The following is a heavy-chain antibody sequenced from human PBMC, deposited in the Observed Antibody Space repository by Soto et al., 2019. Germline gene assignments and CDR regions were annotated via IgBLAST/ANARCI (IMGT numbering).Heavy chain of an antibody. J-gene: IGHJ4*02. Sequence: EVQLVESGGGLIQPGGSLRLSCAVSGFTVSNNYMSWVRQAPGKGLEGVSVIYSGGYTAYGDSVKGRFTISRDNSKKHIILKNNTQEAAATAGFFVAGAPGGGGYWGQGTLVTVSS. CDR2: IYSGGYT. CDR1: GFTVSNNY. D-gene: IGHD3-10*01. CDR3: AGAPGGGGY. V-gene: IGHV3-53*01.